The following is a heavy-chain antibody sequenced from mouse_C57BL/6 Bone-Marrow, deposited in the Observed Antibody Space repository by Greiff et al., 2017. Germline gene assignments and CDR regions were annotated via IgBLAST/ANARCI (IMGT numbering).Heavy chain of an antibody. J-gene: IGHJ4*01. CDR3: ARCTTVVATDYAMDY. Sequence: VQLVESGAELARPGASVKLSCKASGYTFTSYGISWVKQRTGQGLEWIGEIYPRSGNTYYNEKFKGKATLTADKSSSTAYMELRSLTSEDSAVYFCARCTTVVATDYAMDYWGQGTSVTVSS. CDR2: IYPRSGNT. D-gene: IGHD1-1*01. CDR1: GYTFTSYG. V-gene: IGHV1-81*01.